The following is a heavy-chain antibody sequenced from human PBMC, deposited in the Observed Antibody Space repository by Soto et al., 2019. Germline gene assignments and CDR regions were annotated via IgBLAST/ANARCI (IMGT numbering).Heavy chain of an antibody. CDR3: ARDPIWTYTWNYARLNYLDP. V-gene: IGHV1-3*04. J-gene: IGHJ5*02. CDR1: GYTFTNNV. Sequence: GASVKVSCKASGYTFTNNVIHWRRQAPGQTLEWMGWIHTAKGNTKYSQKFEARVTLTRDTAASTAYMELNSLRSDDTAVYYCARDPIWTYTWNYARLNYLDPWGQGTLVTVSS. CDR2: IHTAKGNT. D-gene: IGHD1-7*01.